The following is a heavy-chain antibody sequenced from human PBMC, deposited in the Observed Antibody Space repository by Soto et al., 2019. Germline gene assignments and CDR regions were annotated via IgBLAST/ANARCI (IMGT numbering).Heavy chain of an antibody. Sequence: EVQLVESGGGLVKPGGSLRLSCAASGFTFSSYSMNWVRQAPGKGLEWVSSISSSSSYIYYADSVKGRFTISRDNAKNSLYLQMNSLRAEDTAVYYCARDFYSGWSHLDYWGQGTLVTVSS. CDR2: ISSSSSYI. CDR1: GFTFSSYS. J-gene: IGHJ4*02. D-gene: IGHD6-19*01. V-gene: IGHV3-21*01. CDR3: ARDFYSGWSHLDY.